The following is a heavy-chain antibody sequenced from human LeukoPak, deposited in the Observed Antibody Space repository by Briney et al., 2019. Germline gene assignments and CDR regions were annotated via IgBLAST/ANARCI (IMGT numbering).Heavy chain of an antibody. Sequence: GGSLRLSCAASGFTVSSNYMSWVRQAPGEGREWGSVIYSGGSTYYTDSVKGRLTISRDNSKNTLYLQMNSLRAEDTAVYYCARDRYNWNDGGWYFDLWGRGTLVTVSS. J-gene: IGHJ2*01. D-gene: IGHD1-1*01. V-gene: IGHV3-53*01. CDR2: IYSGGST. CDR3: ARDRYNWNDGGWYFDL. CDR1: GFTVSSNY.